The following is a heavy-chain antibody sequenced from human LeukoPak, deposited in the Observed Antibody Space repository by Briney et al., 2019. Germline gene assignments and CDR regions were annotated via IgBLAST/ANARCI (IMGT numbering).Heavy chain of an antibody. V-gene: IGHV4-38-2*02. D-gene: IGHD3-3*01. CDR2: VHHSGRT. J-gene: IGHJ5*02. CDR1: GYSIGSDYY. Sequence: PSETLSLTCTVSGYSIGSDYYWGWIRQPPGKGLEWIGSVHHSGRTYYNPSLKSRVTISVDTSKNQFSLKLNSVTAADTAVYYCARDHLANLASRLFDPWGQGSLVTVSS. CDR3: ARDHLANLASRLFDP.